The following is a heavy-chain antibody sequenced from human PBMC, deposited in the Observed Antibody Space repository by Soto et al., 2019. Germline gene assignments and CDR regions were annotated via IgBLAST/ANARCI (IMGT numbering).Heavy chain of an antibody. V-gene: IGHV3-30*18. CDR2: ISYDGSNK. CDR1: GFTFSSYG. Sequence: GGSLRLSCAASGFTFSSYGMHWVRQAPGKGLEWVAVISYDGSNKYYADSVKGRFTISRDNSKNTLYLQMNSLRAEDTAVYYCAKGDDTEYETLGYFDLWGRGTLVTVSS. J-gene: IGHJ2*01. CDR3: AKGDDTEYETLGYFDL. D-gene: IGHD3-9*01.